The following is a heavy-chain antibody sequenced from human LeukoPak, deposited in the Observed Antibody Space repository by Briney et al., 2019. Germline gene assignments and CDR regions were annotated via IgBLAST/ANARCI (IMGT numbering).Heavy chain of an antibody. CDR2: IYHSGST. Sequence: SETLSLTCTVSGYSISSGHYWGWIRQPPGKGLEWIGSIYHSGSTYYNPPLKSRVTISVDTSKNQFSLKLSSVTAADTAVYYCARDGSGLPNWGQGTLVTVSS. CDR1: GYSISSGHY. CDR3: ARDGSGLPN. D-gene: IGHD6-19*01. V-gene: IGHV4-38-2*02. J-gene: IGHJ4*02.